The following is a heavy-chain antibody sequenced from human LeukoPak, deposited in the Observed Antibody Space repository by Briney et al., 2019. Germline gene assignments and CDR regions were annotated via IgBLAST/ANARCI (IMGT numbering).Heavy chain of an antibody. CDR1: GGSFSGYY. V-gene: IGHV4-34*01. D-gene: IGHD4-23*01. J-gene: IGHJ4*02. CDR3: ARVSRWTDY. Sequence: PSETLSLTCAVYGGSFSGYYWSWIRQPPGKGLEWIGEINHGGSTNYNPSLKSRVTISVDTSKNQFSLKLSSVTAADTAVYYCARVSRWTDYWGQGTLVTVSS. CDR2: INHGGST.